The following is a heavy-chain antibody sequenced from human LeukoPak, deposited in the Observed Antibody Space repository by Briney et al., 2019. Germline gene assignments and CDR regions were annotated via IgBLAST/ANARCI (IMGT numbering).Heavy chain of an antibody. CDR3: ARGGGYSYGSFDY. CDR2: IKQDRSEK. V-gene: IGHV3-7*01. CDR1: GFTFSNYW. D-gene: IGHD5-18*01. Sequence: GGSLRLSCAASGFTFSNYWMSWVRQAPGKGLEWVANIKQDRSEKYYVDSVKGRFTISRDNAKNALYLQMNSLRDEGTAVYYCARGGGYSYGSFDYWGQGTLVTVSS. J-gene: IGHJ4*02.